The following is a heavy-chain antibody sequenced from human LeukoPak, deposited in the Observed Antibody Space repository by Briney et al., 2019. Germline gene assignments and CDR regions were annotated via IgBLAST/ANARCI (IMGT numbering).Heavy chain of an antibody. D-gene: IGHD3-22*01. Sequence: PSQTLSLTCTVSGVSISSGGYYWSWIRQHPGKGLEWIGYIYYSGSTYYNPSLKSRVTISVDTSKNQFSLKLSSVTAADTAVYYCARDCIRHDSSGYYYYYGMDVWGQGTTVTVSS. CDR1: GVSISSGGYY. V-gene: IGHV4-31*03. CDR2: IYYSGST. CDR3: ARDCIRHDSSGYYYYYGMDV. J-gene: IGHJ6*02.